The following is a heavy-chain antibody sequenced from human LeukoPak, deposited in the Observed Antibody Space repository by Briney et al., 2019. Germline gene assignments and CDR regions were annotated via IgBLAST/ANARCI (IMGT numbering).Heavy chain of an antibody. CDR1: GFTFTSYS. Sequence: GGSLRLSCAASGFTFTSYSMNWVRQAPGKGLEWVSSISSSSSYIYYADSVKGRFTISRDNTKNSLYLQMNSLRAEDTAVYYCAKTVTYYDFWSSYYPPGDYYYYYMDVWGKGTTVTVS. D-gene: IGHD3-3*01. CDR2: ISSSSSYI. J-gene: IGHJ6*03. V-gene: IGHV3-21*04. CDR3: AKTVTYYDFWSSYYPPGDYYYYYMDV.